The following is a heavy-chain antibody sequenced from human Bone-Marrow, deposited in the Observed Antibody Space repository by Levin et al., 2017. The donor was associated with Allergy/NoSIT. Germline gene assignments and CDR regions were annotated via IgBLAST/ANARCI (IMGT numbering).Heavy chain of an antibody. V-gene: IGHV4-61*09. J-gene: IGHJ3*02. Sequence: SETLSLTCTVSGDSISSGSYYWSWIRQPAGKGLEWVGQISSSGNTDYNSSLRSRITLSLDTSKNQFSLRLTSLTATDTAVYYWARFGSGATFGTFDIWGQGTMVTVSS. CDR3: ARFGSGATFGTFDI. CDR1: GDSISSGSYY. CDR2: ISSSGNT. D-gene: IGHD3-3*01.